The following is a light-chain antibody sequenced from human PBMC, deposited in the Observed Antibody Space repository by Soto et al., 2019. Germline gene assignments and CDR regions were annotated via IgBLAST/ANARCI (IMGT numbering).Light chain of an antibody. CDR1: SSNIGNNY. CDR2: QSD. CDR3: ASWDDSLSGPV. J-gene: IGLJ3*02. Sequence: QSMLTQPPSASATPGQRVTISCSGSSSNIGNNYVYWYQHVPGTAPKLLIYQSDRRPSGVPDRFSGSKSGSSVSLAINGLRSEDEADYYCASWDDSLSGPVFGGGTKLTVL. V-gene: IGLV1-47*01.